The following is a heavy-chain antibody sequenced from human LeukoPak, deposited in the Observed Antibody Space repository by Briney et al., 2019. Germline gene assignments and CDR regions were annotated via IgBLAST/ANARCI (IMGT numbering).Heavy chain of an antibody. J-gene: IGHJ4*02. V-gene: IGHV1-24*01. CDR3: ARPRYYYGSGSYYRGYYFDY. D-gene: IGHD3-10*01. CDR1: GYTLTELS. Sequence: PVASVKVSCKVSGYTLTELSMLWVRQAPGKGLEWMGGFDPEDGETIYAQKFQGRVTMTEDTSTDTAYMELSSLRSEDTAVYYCARPRYYYGSGSYYRGYYFDYWGQGTLVTVS. CDR2: FDPEDGET.